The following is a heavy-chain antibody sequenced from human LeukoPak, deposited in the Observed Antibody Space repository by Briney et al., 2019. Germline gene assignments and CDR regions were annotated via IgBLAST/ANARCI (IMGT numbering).Heavy chain of an antibody. CDR3: ARGPYGDYLSWFAP. V-gene: IGHV4-34*01. Sequence: SSETLSLTCAVYGGSFSGYYWSWIRQPPGKGLEWIGEINHSGSTNYNPSLKSRVTISVDTSKNQFSLKLSSVTAADTAVYYCARGPYGDYLSWFAPWGQGTLVTVSS. CDR2: INHSGST. J-gene: IGHJ5*02. D-gene: IGHD4-17*01. CDR1: GGSFSGYY.